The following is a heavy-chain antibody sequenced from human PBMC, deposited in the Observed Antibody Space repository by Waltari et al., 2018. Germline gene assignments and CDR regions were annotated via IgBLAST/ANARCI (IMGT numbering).Heavy chain of an antibody. Sequence: QMQLVQSGAEVKKPGASVKVSCKASGYSFTNYMHWVRQAPGQGLEWMGWINPNSGGTQYAQRVQGRVTMTRDTAITTVFMELSGLRDDDTAVYYCARVWFHSGLDYWGQGTLVTVSS. J-gene: IGHJ4*02. V-gene: IGHV1-2*02. D-gene: IGHD6-19*01. CDR3: ARVWFHSGLDY. CDR2: INPNSGGT. CDR1: GYSFTNY.